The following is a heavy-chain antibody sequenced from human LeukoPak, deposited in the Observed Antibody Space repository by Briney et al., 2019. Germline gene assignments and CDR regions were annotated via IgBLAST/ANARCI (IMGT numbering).Heavy chain of an antibody. CDR3: ARVPAYCGGDCYLYYFDY. V-gene: IGHV4-30-4*08. D-gene: IGHD2-21*02. Sequence: LRLSCAASGFTFSSYAMSWIRQPPGKGLEWIGYIYYSGSTYYNPSLKSRVTISVDTSKNQFSLKLSSVTAADTAVYYCARVPAYCGGDCYLYYFDYWGQGTLVTVSS. CDR1: GFTFSSYA. J-gene: IGHJ4*02. CDR2: IYYSGST.